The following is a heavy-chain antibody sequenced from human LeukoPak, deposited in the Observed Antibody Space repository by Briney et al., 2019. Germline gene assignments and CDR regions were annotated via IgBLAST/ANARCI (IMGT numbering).Heavy chain of an antibody. V-gene: IGHV3-13*01. Sequence: GGSLRLSCAASGFTFRSYDMHWVRQATGKGLEWVSGIGTAGEIYYPGSVKGRFTISRENAKNSLYLQMNSLRAGDTAVYYCARAAYSSTWYSRYFDLWGRGTLVTVSS. CDR2: IGTAGEI. J-gene: IGHJ2*01. CDR1: GFTFRSYD. D-gene: IGHD6-13*01. CDR3: ARAAYSSTWYSRYFDL.